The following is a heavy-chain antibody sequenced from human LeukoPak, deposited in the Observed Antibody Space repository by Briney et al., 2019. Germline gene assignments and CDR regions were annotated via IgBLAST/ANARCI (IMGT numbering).Heavy chain of an antibody. V-gene: IGHV1-2*02. Sequence: GASVKVSCKASGYTFTDYYIHWVRQAPGRELEGMGWINPKSGGTNYAQKFQGRVTMTRDTSISTAYMELSRLRSDDTAVYYCASIAVIVLGDYWGQGTVVTVSS. J-gene: IGHJ4*02. CDR3: ASIAVIVLGDY. CDR2: INPKSGGT. D-gene: IGHD6-19*01. CDR1: GYTFTDYY.